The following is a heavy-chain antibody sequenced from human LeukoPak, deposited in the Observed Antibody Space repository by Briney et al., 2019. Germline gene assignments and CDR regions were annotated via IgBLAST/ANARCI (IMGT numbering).Heavy chain of an antibody. CDR3: ARETAVAGTSYGMDV. J-gene: IGHJ6*02. D-gene: IGHD6-19*01. Sequence: ASVKVSCKASGYTFTSYYMHWVRQAPGQGLEWMGIINPSGGSTSYAQKFQGRVTMTRDTSTSTVYMELSSLRSEDTAVCYCARETAVAGTSYGMDVWGQGTTVTVSS. V-gene: IGHV1-46*01. CDR1: GYTFTSYY. CDR2: INPSGGST.